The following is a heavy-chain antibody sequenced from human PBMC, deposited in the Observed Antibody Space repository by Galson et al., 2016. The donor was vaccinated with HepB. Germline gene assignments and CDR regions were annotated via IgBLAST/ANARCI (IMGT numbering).Heavy chain of an antibody. V-gene: IGHV1-2*06. CDR2: INPDNGGT. J-gene: IGHJ4*02. CDR3: ARGPGSRRSSGWCGYFFDN. Sequence: SVKVSCKASGYTFTGHYMHWLRQAPGQGLEWMGRINPDNGGTNYAQNFQGRVTSRVTMTWDTSINTGYMEVRSLTSDDTAMYYCARGPGSRRSSGWCGYFFDNWGQGTLVIVSS. D-gene: IGHD6-19*01. CDR1: GYTFTGHY.